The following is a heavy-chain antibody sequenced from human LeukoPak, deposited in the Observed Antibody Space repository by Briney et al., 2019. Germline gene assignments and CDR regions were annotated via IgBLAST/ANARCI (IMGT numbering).Heavy chain of an antibody. CDR1: GYTFTAYY. D-gene: IGHD2-21*01. J-gene: IGHJ6*02. CDR3: ARGIVVVSAAWYYYGMDV. CDR2: INPNSGGT. Sequence: GASVKVSFKASGYTFTAYYMHWVRQAPGQGLEWMGWINPNSGGTNYAQNFQGRVTMTRDTSITTAYMELSSLSSDDTAVYYCARGIVVVSAAWYYYGMDVWGQGTLVTVSS. V-gene: IGHV1-2*02.